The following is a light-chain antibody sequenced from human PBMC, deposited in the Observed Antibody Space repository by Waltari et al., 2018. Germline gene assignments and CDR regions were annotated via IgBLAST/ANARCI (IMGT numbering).Light chain of an antibody. V-gene: IGKV1-33*01. Sequence: DIQMTQSPSSLSASVGDSVTITCQASQDISNYLNWYQQKPGKAPKLLIYDASYLETGVPSRFSGSGSGTDFTFTISSLQPEDIATYYCQQYDNLPLTFGGGTKVEIK. CDR1: QDISNY. J-gene: IGKJ4*01. CDR2: DAS. CDR3: QQYDNLPLT.